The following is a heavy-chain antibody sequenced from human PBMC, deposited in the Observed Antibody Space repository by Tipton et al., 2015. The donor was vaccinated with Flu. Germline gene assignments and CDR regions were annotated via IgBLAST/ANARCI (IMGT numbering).Heavy chain of an antibody. V-gene: IGHV1-18*01. CDR2: ISVYNGNT. J-gene: IGHJ3*02. D-gene: IGHD2-8*02. CDR3: VRAAGLLGPFDI. CDR1: GYTLTSSS. Sequence: QLVQSGAEVKKPGASVKVSCKASGYTLTSSSVSWVRQAPGQGLEWMGWISVYNGNTKFAQKVQGRVTMTTDTITSTAYMELRSLRFDDTAVYYSVRAAGLLGPFDIWGQGTMVTVSS.